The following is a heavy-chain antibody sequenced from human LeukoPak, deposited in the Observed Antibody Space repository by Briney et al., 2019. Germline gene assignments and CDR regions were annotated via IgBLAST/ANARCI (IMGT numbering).Heavy chain of an antibody. D-gene: IGHD5-18*01. Sequence: SETLSLTCAVYGGSFSGYYWSWIRQPPGKGLEWIGEINHSGSTNYNPSLKSRVTISGDTSKNQFSLKLSSVTAVDTAVYFCARVGYSYVINDWSRTGLGAYPTKYYYHMDVWGKGTTVTVSS. CDR1: GGSFSGYY. CDR3: ARVGYSYVINDWSRTGLGAYPTKYYYHMDV. J-gene: IGHJ6*03. V-gene: IGHV4-34*01. CDR2: INHSGST.